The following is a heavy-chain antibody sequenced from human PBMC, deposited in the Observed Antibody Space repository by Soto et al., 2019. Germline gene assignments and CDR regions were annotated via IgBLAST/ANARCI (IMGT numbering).Heavy chain of an antibody. V-gene: IGHV4-34*01. Sequence: PSETLSLTCAVYGGSFSGYYWRWIRQPPGKGLEWIGEINHSGSTNYNQSLKSRVTISVDTSKNQFSLKLSSVTDADTAVYYCARGYGSGSYYHDNYFDHWGQGTLVTVS. J-gene: IGHJ4*02. CDR3: ARGYGSGSYYHDNYFDH. CDR1: GGSFSGYY. CDR2: INHSGST. D-gene: IGHD3-10*01.